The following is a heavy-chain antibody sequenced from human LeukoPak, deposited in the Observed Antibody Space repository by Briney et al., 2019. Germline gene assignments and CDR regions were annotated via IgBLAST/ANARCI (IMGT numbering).Heavy chain of an antibody. Sequence: ASVKVSCKASGGTFSSYAISWVRQAPGQGLEWMGGIIPIFGTANYAQKFQGRVTITADKSTSTAYMELSSLRSEDTAVYYCARENISGYYDSSGYPHDAFDIWGQGTMVTVSS. D-gene: IGHD3-22*01. J-gene: IGHJ3*02. CDR2: IIPIFGTA. V-gene: IGHV1-69*06. CDR3: ARENISGYYDSSGYPHDAFDI. CDR1: GGTFSSYA.